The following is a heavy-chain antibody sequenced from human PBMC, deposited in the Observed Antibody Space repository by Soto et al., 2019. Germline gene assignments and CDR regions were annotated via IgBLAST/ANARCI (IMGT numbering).Heavy chain of an antibody. CDR3: AGGTHDSNGYRNDY. CDR1: GFTFSDYY. Sequence: QVQLVESGGGLVKPGGSLRLSCAASGFTFSDYYMSWIRQAPGKGLEWVSYISSSSSYTNYADSVKGRFTISRDNAKNSLDMQMKSLKAEDTAWYYCAGGTHDSNGYRNDYWGQGTLVTVSS. D-gene: IGHD3-22*01. CDR2: ISSSSSYT. J-gene: IGHJ4*02. V-gene: IGHV3-11*06.